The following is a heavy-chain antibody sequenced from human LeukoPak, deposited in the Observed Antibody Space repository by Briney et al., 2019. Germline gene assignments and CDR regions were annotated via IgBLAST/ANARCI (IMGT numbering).Heavy chain of an antibody. V-gene: IGHV1-8*01. CDR2: MNPNSGNT. CDR3: ARGRMVRGVLPSDY. J-gene: IGHJ4*02. D-gene: IGHD3-10*01. Sequence: GASVKVSCKASGYTFTSYDINWVRQATGQGLEWMGWMNPNSGNTGYAQKFQGRVTMTRNASISTAYMELSSLRSEDTAVYYCARGRMVRGVLPSDYWGQGTLVTVSS. CDR1: GYTFTSYD.